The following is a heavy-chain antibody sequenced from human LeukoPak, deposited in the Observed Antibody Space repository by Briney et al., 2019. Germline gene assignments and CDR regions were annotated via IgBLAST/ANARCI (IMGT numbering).Heavy chain of an antibody. V-gene: IGHV3-74*01. Sequence: GGSLRLSCAASGFTFSSYWMHWVRQAPGKGLVWVSRINSDGSSTSYADSVRGRFSISRDNAKNTLYLQMNSLRAEDTAVYYCARDTSSWYRKDANWFDPWGQGTLVTVSS. CDR1: GFTFSSYW. J-gene: IGHJ5*02. CDR3: ARDTSSWYRKDANWFDP. CDR2: INSDGSST. D-gene: IGHD6-13*01.